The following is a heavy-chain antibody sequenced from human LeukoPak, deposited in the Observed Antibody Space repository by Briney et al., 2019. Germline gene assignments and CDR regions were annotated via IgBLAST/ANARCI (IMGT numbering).Heavy chain of an antibody. CDR3: ARSGCDYGKLPGCWFY. CDR1: GGSISSYY. CDR2: IYYSGST. Sequence: SETLSLTCTVSGGSISSYYWNWIRQPPGKGLEWIGYIYYSGSTNYNPSLKSRVTISVDTSKNQFSLKLSSVTAADTAVYYCARSGCDYGKLPGCWFYWGQGTLVTVSS. V-gene: IGHV4-59*01. D-gene: IGHD4-17*01. J-gene: IGHJ4*02.